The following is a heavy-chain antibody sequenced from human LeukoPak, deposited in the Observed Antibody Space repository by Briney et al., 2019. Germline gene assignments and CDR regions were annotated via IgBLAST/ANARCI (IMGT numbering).Heavy chain of an antibody. D-gene: IGHD6-6*01. CDR3: ARVRRGQLVQAAPSYRGHYYYMDV. CDR2: INTNTGNP. V-gene: IGHV7-4-1*02. CDR1: GYTFTSYA. Sequence: ASVKVSCKASGYTFTSYAMNWVRQAPGQGLEWMGWINTNTGNPTYAQGFTGRFVLSLVTSVSTAYLQISSLKAEDTAVYYCARVRRGQLVQAAPSYRGHYYYMDVWGKGTTVTVSS. J-gene: IGHJ6*03.